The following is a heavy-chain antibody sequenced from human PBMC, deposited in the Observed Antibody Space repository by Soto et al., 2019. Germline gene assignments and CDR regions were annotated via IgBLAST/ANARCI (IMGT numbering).Heavy chain of an antibody. J-gene: IGHJ4*02. CDR1: GFTFSSYS. CDR2: FRGSGDDGTT. Sequence: PGGSLRLSCAASGFTFSSYSMSWVRQAPGKGLEWVSGFRGSGDDGTTYYADSVKGRFTISRDNSKNMLFLQMNSLSTEDTAVYFCARDLSSSWPPDYWGQGTLVTASS. V-gene: IGHV3-23*01. D-gene: IGHD6-13*01. CDR3: ARDLSSSWPPDY.